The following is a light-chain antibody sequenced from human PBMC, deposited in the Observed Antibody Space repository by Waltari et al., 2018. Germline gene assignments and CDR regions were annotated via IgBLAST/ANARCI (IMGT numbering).Light chain of an antibody. J-gene: IGLJ2*01. V-gene: IGLV1-40*01. CDR2: GNN. CDR1: SSNIGAGSA. Sequence: QSVLTQPPSVSGAPGQRVTFSCTGSSSNIGAGSAVHWYQQLPGAAPNLLIFGNNNRPSGVPDRFSGSKSGTSASLAIAGLQVEDEATYFCQSSDTSLSGWIFGGGTKLIVL. CDR3: QSSDTSLSGWI.